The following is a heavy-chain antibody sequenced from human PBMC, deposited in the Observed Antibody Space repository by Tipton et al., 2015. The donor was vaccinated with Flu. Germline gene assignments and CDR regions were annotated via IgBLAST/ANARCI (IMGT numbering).Heavy chain of an antibody. J-gene: IGHJ6*02. CDR1: GYSISSGYY. Sequence: TLSLTCAVSGYSISSGYYWGWIRQPPGKGLEWIGSIYHSGSTYYNPSLKSRVTIPVDTSKNQFSLKLSSVTAADTAVYYCAREWSIAARTYYSGMEVWGQGTTVTVSS. V-gene: IGHV4-38-2*02. CDR3: AREWSIAARTYYSGMEV. CDR2: IYHSGST. D-gene: IGHD6-6*01.